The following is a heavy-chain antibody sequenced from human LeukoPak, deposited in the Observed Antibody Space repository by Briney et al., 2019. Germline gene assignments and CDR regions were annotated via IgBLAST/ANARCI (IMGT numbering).Heavy chain of an antibody. Sequence: GGSLRLSCAASGFIFSPYWVTWVRQAPGMGLEWVANMKEDGGEKFYVDSVRGRFTISRDNAKNSVYLQMNSLRVEDTGVYYCARVRTEWYIDLWGRGTLDTVST. D-gene: IGHD2-8*02. CDR1: GFIFSPYW. V-gene: IGHV3-7*01. CDR2: MKEDGGEK. J-gene: IGHJ2*01. CDR3: ARVRTEWYIDL.